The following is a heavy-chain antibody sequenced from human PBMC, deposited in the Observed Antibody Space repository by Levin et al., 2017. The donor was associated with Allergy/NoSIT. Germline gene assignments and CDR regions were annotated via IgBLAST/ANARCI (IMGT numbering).Heavy chain of an antibody. V-gene: IGHV1-69*06. CDR2: IIPILGAR. CDR1: GGTFGSYA. CDR3: ARGFSGSNGWHYHYGMAS. Sequence: PGGSLRLSCKASGGTFGSYAISWVRQAPGQGLEWMGGIIPILGARVYALNFQGRVTITADRSTSTAYMEMTSLKPEDTALYYCARGFSGSNGWHYHYGMASWGQGTTVSVSS. J-gene: IGHJ6*02. D-gene: IGHD6-19*01.